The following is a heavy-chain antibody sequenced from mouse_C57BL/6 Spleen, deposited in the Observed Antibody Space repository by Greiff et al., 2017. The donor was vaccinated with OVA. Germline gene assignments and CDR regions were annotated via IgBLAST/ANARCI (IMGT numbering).Heavy chain of an antibody. D-gene: IGHD2-3*01. CDR3: ARIGWLPYFDY. CDR1: GFTFSDYG. V-gene: IGHV5-17*01. CDR2: ISSGSSTI. J-gene: IGHJ2*01. Sequence: DVKLVESGGGLVKPGGSLKLSCAASGFTFSDYGMHWVRQAPEKGLEWVAYISSGSSTIYYADTVKGRFTISRDTAKNTLFLQMTSLRSEDTAMYYCARIGWLPYFDYWGQGTTLTVSS.